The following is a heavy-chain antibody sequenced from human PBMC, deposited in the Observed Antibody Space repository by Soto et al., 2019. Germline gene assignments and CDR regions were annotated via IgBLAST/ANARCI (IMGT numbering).Heavy chain of an antibody. J-gene: IGHJ4*02. V-gene: IGHV1-18*01. D-gene: IGHD3-22*01. CDR3: ARLTWYYDSGGYYYDY. Sequence: GASVKVSCKASGYTFTSYGISWVRQAPGQGLEWMGWISAYNGNTNYAQKLQGRVTMTTDTSTSTAYMELRSLRSDDTAVYYCARLTWYYDSGGYYYDYWGQGTLVTVSS. CDR1: GYTFTSYG. CDR2: ISAYNGNT.